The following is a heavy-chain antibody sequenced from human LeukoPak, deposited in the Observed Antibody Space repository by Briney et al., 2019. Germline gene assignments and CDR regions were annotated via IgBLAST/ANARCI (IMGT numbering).Heavy chain of an antibody. V-gene: IGHV4-59*01. CDR1: GGSISSYY. CDR2: IYYSGST. Sequence: PSETLSLTCTVSGGSISSYYWSWIRQPPGKGLEWIGYIYYSGSTNYNPSLKSRVTISVDTSKNQFSLKLSSVTAAGTAVYYCARGLVVEMATPGAFDIWGQGTMVTVSS. J-gene: IGHJ3*02. CDR3: ARGLVVEMATPGAFDI. D-gene: IGHD5-24*01.